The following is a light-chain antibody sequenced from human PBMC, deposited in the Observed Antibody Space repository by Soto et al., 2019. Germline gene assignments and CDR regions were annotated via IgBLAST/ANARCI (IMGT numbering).Light chain of an antibody. CDR1: QSISSW. J-gene: IGKJ2*01. CDR3: QQYNSYSYT. CDR2: KAS. Sequence: DIQMTQSPSTLSASVGDRVTITCRASQSISSWLAWYQQKPGKAPKLLIYKASNVESGAPSRFSGSGSGTEFTLTISSLQPDDFATYYCQQYNSYSYTFGQGTKLEIK. V-gene: IGKV1-5*03.